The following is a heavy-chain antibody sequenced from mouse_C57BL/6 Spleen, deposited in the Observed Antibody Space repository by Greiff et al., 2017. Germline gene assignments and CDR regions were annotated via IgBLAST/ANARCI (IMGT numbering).Heavy chain of an antibody. CDR3: ARSEDYDYYDY. J-gene: IGHJ2*01. V-gene: IGHV1-54*01. CDR1: GYAFTNYL. CDR2: INPGSGGT. D-gene: IGHD2-4*01. Sequence: QVQLQQSGAELVRPGTSVKVSCKASGYAFTNYLIEWVKQRPGQGLEWIGVINPGSGGTNYNEKFKGKATLTADKSSITAYMQLSSLTSEDSAVDFCARSEDYDYYDYWGEGTTLTVSS.